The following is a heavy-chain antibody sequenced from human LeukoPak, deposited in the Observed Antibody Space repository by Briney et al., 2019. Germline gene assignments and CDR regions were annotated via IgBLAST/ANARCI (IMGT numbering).Heavy chain of an antibody. CDR1: GFTFDDYG. D-gene: IGHD6-19*01. CDR2: INWNGGST. V-gene: IGHV3-20*04. J-gene: IGHJ4*02. Sequence: GGSLRLSCVASGFTFDDYGMSWVRQAPGKGLEWVSGINWNGGSTGYADSVKGRFTISRDNAKNSLYLQMNSLRAEDTALYYCARVGDSSGWDPFDYWGQGTLVTVSS. CDR3: ARVGDSSGWDPFDY.